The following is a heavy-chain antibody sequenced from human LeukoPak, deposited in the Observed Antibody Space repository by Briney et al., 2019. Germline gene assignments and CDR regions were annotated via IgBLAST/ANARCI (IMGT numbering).Heavy chain of an antibody. J-gene: IGHJ4*02. V-gene: IGHV1-24*01. Sequence: ASVKVSCKVSGYTLTELSMHWVRQAPGKGLEWMGGFDPEDGETIYAQKFQGRVTMTADTSTDTAYMELRSLRSEDTAVYYCATVSPYCSSTSCYDFDYWGQGTLVTVSS. CDR1: GYTLTELS. D-gene: IGHD2-2*01. CDR2: FDPEDGET. CDR3: ATVSPYCSSTSCYDFDY.